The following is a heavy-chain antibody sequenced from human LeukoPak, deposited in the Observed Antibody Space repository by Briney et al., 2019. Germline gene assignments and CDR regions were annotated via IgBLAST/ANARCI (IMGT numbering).Heavy chain of an antibody. J-gene: IGHJ6*02. D-gene: IGHD3-16*01. Sequence: PSETLSLTCAVYGGSFSGYYWSWIRQPPGKGLEWIGEINHSGSTNYNPSLKSRVTISVDTSKNQFSLKLSSVTAADTAVYYCASLGGNYYYYGMDVWGQGTTVTVSS. CDR2: INHSGST. CDR3: ASLGGNYYYYGMDV. CDR1: GGSFSGYY. V-gene: IGHV4-34*01.